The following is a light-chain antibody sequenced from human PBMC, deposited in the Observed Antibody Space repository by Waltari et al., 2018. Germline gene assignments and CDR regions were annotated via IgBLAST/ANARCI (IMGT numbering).Light chain of an antibody. V-gene: IGLV2-14*01. J-gene: IGLJ3*02. CDR1: GSTFGGYHY. CDR2: DVA. Sequence: SALPQLAPVSDPPGQSITISSPGTGSTFGGYHYFCWYQQHPGKAPKLIIYDVAKRPSGVSNRFSGSKSGNTASLTISGLQAEDEADYYCFSYRSSSTWVFGGGTKLTVL. CDR3: FSYRSSSTWV.